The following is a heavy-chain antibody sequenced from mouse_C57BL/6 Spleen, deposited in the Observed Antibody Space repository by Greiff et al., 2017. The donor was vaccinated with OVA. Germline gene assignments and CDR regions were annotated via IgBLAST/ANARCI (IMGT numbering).Heavy chain of an antibody. CDR3: ARFDYSFPFDY. J-gene: IGHJ2*01. D-gene: IGHD2-4*01. Sequence: QVQLKQPGTELVKPGASVKLSCKASGYTFTSYWMPWVKQRPGQGLEWIGNINPSNGGTNYNEKFKSKATLTVDKSSSTAYMQLSSLTSEDSAVYYCARFDYSFPFDYWGQGTTLTVSS. V-gene: IGHV1-53*01. CDR1: GYTFTSYW. CDR2: INPSNGGT.